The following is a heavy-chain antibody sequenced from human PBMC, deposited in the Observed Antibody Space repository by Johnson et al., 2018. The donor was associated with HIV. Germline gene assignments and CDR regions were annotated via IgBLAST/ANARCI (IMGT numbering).Heavy chain of an antibody. CDR1: GFTFSDYY. CDR2: ISGGGST. D-gene: IGHD6-6*01. Sequence: QVLLVESGGGLVKPGGSLRFSCAVSGFTFSDYYMSWIRQAPGKGLEWISYISGGGSTYYADSVKGRFTISRDNSKNTLYLQMNSLRPEDTAVYYCARDFSSSSNAFDIWGQGTMVTVSS. V-gene: IGHV3-11*04. CDR3: ARDFSSSSNAFDI. J-gene: IGHJ3*02.